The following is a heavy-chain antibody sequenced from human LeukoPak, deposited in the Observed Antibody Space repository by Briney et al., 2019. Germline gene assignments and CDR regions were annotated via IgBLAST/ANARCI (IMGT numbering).Heavy chain of an antibody. Sequence: SETLSLTCAVYGGSFSGYYWSWIRQPPGKGLEWIGEINHSGSTNYNPSLKSRVTISVDTSKNQFSLKLSSVTAADTAVYYCARGKVDTIDYWGQGTLVTVSS. J-gene: IGHJ4*02. V-gene: IGHV4-34*01. CDR3: ARGKVDTIDY. D-gene: IGHD5-18*01. CDR2: INHSGST. CDR1: GGSFSGYY.